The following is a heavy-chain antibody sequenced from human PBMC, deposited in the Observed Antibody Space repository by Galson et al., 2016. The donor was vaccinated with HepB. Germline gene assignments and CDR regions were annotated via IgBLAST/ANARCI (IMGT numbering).Heavy chain of an antibody. CDR2: IRSKAYGGTT. CDR3: TKDSSGYLNYYYGMDV. CDR1: GFAFGDYA. V-gene: IGHV3-49*03. J-gene: IGHJ6*02. Sequence: CAASGFAFGDYAMSWFRQAPGKGLEWVGFIRSKAYGGTTEYAASVKGRFTISSDDSKSIAYLQMNSLKTEDTAVYYLTKDSSGYLNYYYGMDVWGQGTTFTVSS. D-gene: IGHD3-22*01.